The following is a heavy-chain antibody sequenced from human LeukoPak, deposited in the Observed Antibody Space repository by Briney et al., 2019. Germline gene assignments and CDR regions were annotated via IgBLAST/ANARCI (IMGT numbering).Heavy chain of an antibody. CDR2: IYYSGST. D-gene: IGHD6-19*01. J-gene: IGHJ3*02. V-gene: IGHV4-61*08. CDR3: AGSGWYDAFDI. Sequence: SETLSLTCTVSGGSISSGGYYWSWIRQHPGKGPEWIGYIYYSGSTNYNPSLKSRVTISVDTSKNQFSLKLSSVTAADTAVYYCAGSGWYDAFDIWGQGTMVTVSS. CDR1: GGSISSGGYY.